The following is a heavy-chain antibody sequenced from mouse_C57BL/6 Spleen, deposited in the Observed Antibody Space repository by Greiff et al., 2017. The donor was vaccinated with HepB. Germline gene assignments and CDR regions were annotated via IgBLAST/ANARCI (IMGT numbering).Heavy chain of an antibody. J-gene: IGHJ1*03. D-gene: IGHD1-1*01. CDR2: ISPGDGDT. Sequence: QVQLKQSGPELVKPGASVKISCKASGYAFSSSWMNWVKQRPGKGLEWIGRISPGDGDTNYNGKFKGKATLTADKSSSTAYMQRSSLTSEDSAVYCCARGNYYGSSYEWYFDVWGTGTTVTVSS. CDR1: GYAFSSSW. V-gene: IGHV1-82*01. CDR3: ARGNYYGSSYEWYFDV.